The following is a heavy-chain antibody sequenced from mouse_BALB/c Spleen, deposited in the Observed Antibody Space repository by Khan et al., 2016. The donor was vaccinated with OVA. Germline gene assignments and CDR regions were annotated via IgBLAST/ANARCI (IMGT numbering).Heavy chain of an antibody. Sequence: EVQLQESGPSLVKPSQTLSLTCSVTGDSITNGYWNWIRKFPGNELEYMGHIIYTGNTYYNPSLKSRISITRHTSKNQYNLQLNSVTNEDTATYYGARSTYRYAFVYWGQGTLVTVST. J-gene: IGHJ3*01. CDR1: GDSITNGY. CDR3: ARSTYRYAFVY. V-gene: IGHV3-8*02. D-gene: IGHD2-14*01. CDR2: IIYTGNT.